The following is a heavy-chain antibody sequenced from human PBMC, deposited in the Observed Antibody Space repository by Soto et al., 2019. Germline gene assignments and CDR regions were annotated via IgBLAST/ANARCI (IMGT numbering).Heavy chain of an antibody. CDR1: GYTFTGYY. V-gene: IGHV1-2*04. D-gene: IGHD3-22*01. CDR3: ARGTYYYDSSGYYYYYYGMDV. CDR2: INPNSGGT. Sequence: ASVKVSCKASGYTFTGYYMHWVRQAPGQGLEWMGWINPNSGGTNYAQKFQGWVTMTRDTSISTAYMELSRLRSDDTAVYYCARGTYYYDSSGYYYYYYGMDVWGQGTTVTVSS. J-gene: IGHJ6*02.